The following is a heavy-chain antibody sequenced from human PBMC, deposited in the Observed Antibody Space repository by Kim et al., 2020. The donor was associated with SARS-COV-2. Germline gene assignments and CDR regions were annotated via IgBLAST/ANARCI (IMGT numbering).Heavy chain of an antibody. Sequence: ASVKVFCKASGYTFTSYGISWVRQAPGQGLEGMGWISAYNGNTNYAQKLQGRVTMTTDTSTSTAYMELRSLRSDGTAVYYCARDRGKSSGWYGFYYYSGMDVWGQGTTVTVSS. CDR3: ARDRGKSSGWYGFYYYSGMDV. J-gene: IGHJ6*02. D-gene: IGHD6-19*01. V-gene: IGHV1-18*04. CDR1: GYTFTSYG. CDR2: ISAYNGNT.